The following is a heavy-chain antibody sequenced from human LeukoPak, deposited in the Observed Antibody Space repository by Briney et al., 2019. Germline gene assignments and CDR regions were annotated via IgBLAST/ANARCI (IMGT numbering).Heavy chain of an antibody. CDR2: INPNSGGT. CDR3: AREMGTMVRGPPDY. Sequence: ASVKVSCKASGYTFTGYYMHWVRQAPGQGLEWMGWINPNSGGTNYAQKFQGRVTMTRDTSISTAYMELSRLRSDDTAVYYCAREMGTMVRGPPDYWGQGTLVTVSS. V-gene: IGHV1-2*02. J-gene: IGHJ4*02. CDR1: GYTFTGYY. D-gene: IGHD3-10*01.